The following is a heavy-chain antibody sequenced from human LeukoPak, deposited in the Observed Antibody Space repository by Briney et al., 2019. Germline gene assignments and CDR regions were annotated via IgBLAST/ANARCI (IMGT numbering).Heavy chain of an antibody. D-gene: IGHD5-12*01. V-gene: IGHV3-30*03. Sequence: PGGSLRLSCAASGFIFSSYGMHWVRQAPGKGLEWVAFMSYEGSGQHYADSVKGRFTISRDNAKNSLYLQMNSLRVEDTAVYYCARDEGYDSYDSPEYYFDYWGQGTLVTVSS. CDR1: GFIFSSYG. CDR3: ARDEGYDSYDSPEYYFDY. J-gene: IGHJ4*02. CDR2: MSYEGSGQ.